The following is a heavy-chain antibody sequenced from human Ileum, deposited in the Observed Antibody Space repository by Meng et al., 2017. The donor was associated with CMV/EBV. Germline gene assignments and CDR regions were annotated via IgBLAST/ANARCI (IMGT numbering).Heavy chain of an antibody. CDR2: ISSSGSTI. V-gene: IGHV3-48*03. CDR1: GFTFSNYE. CDR3: ARVSAGKGRGMDV. Sequence: GESLKISCAASGFTFSNYEMNWVRQAPGKGLEWVSDISSSGSTIYYADSVKGRFTISRDNAKNSLYLKMNSLRAEDTAVYYCARVSAGKGRGMDVWGQGTTVTVSS. D-gene: IGHD1-1*01. J-gene: IGHJ6*02.